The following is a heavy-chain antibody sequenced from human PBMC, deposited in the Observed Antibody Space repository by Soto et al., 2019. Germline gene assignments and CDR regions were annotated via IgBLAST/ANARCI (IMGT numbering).Heavy chain of an antibody. CDR2: IIPIFGTA. J-gene: IGHJ2*01. CDR1: GGTFSSYA. V-gene: IGHV1-69*01. CDR3: ARGHQGGDYGEVGWYFDL. Sequence: QVQLVQSGAEVKKPGSSVKVSCKASGGTFSSYAISWVRQAPGQGLEWMGGIIPIFGTANYAQKFQGRVTITADESTSTAYMELSSLRSEDTAVYYCARGHQGGDYGEVGWYFDLWGRGTLVTVSS. D-gene: IGHD4-17*01.